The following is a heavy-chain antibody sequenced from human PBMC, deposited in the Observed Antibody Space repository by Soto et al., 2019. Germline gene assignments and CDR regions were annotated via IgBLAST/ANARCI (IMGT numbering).Heavy chain of an antibody. D-gene: IGHD4-4*01. Sequence: PSETLSLTCTVSGGSVSSGSYYWSWIRQPPGKGLEWIGYIYYSGSTNYNPSLKSRVTISVDTSKNQFSLKLSSVTAADTAVYYCARDRTTVVGLDYYYGMDVWGQGTTVTVS. CDR1: GGSVSSGSYY. CDR2: IYYSGST. CDR3: ARDRTTVVGLDYYYGMDV. J-gene: IGHJ6*02. V-gene: IGHV4-61*01.